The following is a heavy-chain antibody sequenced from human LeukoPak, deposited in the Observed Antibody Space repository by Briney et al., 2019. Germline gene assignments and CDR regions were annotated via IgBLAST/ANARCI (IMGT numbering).Heavy chain of an antibody. CDR3: AKTRYCHATSCPLDY. CDR2: ISSGGGTT. D-gene: IGHD2-2*01. J-gene: IGHJ4*02. Sequence: GGSLRLSCAASGFTFSAYAMSWVRQAPGKGLEWVSSISSGGGTTYYADSVSGRFTISRDNPQNTVFLQINSLRAEDTAVYYCAKTRYCHATSCPLDYWGQGILVTVSS. CDR1: GFTFSAYA. V-gene: IGHV3-23*01.